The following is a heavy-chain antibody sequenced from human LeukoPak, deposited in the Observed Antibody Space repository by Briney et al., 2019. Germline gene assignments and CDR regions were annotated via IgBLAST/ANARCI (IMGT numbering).Heavy chain of an antibody. D-gene: IGHD3-10*01. CDR2: IKADGGEK. CDR3: ARGGLWFGELSRVFDP. Sequence: AGGSLRLSCAASGFTFSTYWMNWFRQTPGKGLEWVAKIKADGGEKDHVASVKGRFTISRDNAKNSLYLQMNSLRVEDTAVYYCARGGLWFGELSRVFDPWGQGTLVTVSS. CDR1: GFTFSTYW. V-gene: IGHV3-7*01. J-gene: IGHJ5*02.